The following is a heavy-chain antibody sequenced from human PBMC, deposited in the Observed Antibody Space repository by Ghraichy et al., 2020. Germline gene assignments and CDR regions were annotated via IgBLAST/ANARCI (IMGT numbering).Heavy chain of an antibody. CDR1: GFTFDDYA. J-gene: IGHJ4*02. V-gene: IGHV3-9*01. CDR2: ISWNSGSI. CDR3: AKDLADNWNYLYLFDY. D-gene: IGHD1-7*01. Sequence: GGSLRLSCAASGFTFDDYAMHWVRQAPGKGLEWVSGISWNSGSIGYADSVKGRFTISRDNAKNSLYLQMNSLRAEDTALYYCAKDLADNWNYLYLFDYWGQGTLVTVSS.